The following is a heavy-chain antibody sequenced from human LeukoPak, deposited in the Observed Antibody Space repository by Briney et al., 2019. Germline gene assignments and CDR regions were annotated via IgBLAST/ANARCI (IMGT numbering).Heavy chain of an antibody. D-gene: IGHD2-8*02. Sequence: GGSLRLSCAASGFTFSTYWMNWVRQAPGKGLEWVANLKVDGSEEYYTDSVEGRFTISRDNAKNSLYLQMNSLRAEDTAVYYCARGYWYYFDYWAQGTLVTVSS. V-gene: IGHV3-7*01. CDR1: GFTFSTYW. CDR3: ARGYWYYFDY. CDR2: LKVDGSEE. J-gene: IGHJ4*02.